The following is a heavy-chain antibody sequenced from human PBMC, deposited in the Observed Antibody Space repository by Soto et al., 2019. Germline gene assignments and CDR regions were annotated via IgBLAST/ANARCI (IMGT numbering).Heavy chain of an antibody. D-gene: IGHD3-3*01. CDR3: ARDRFPSNLEWLLLRFGAFDI. V-gene: IGHV3-30-3*01. Sequence: GGSLRLSCAASGFTFSSYAMHWVRQAPGKGLEWVAVISYDGSNKYYADSVKGRFTISRDNSKNTLYLQMNSLRAEDTAVYYCARDRFPSNLEWLLLRFGAFDIWGQGTMVTVSS. CDR1: GFTFSSYA. CDR2: ISYDGSNK. J-gene: IGHJ3*02.